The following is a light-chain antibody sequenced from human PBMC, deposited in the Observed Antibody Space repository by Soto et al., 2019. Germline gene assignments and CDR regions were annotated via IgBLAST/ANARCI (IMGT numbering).Light chain of an antibody. CDR3: HQYANAPLT. CDR1: QSVGNNY. CDR2: HAS. Sequence: EIVLTQSPGTLSLSPGERATLSCRASQSVGNNYLAWYQQKPGQPPRLLIYHASSRATGIPDRFSGSGSGADFTLAISRVDPEDFAVYYCHQYANAPLTFGGGTKVEIK. J-gene: IGKJ4*01. V-gene: IGKV3-20*01.